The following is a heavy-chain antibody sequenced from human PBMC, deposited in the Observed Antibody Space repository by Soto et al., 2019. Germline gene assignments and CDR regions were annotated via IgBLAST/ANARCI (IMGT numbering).Heavy chain of an antibody. V-gene: IGHV3-23*01. Sequence: AGSLTLSCTASGLTFNTSHMSWARKAPGKGLEWVSAISGSGDTTYYAESVKGRFTISRDNSKNTLYLQMNSLRAEDTAVYYCAKGSRGYPGAYFDYWGQGTLVTLPS. CDR1: GLTFNTSH. D-gene: IGHD3-22*01. CDR2: ISGSGDTT. CDR3: AKGSRGYPGAYFDY. J-gene: IGHJ4*02.